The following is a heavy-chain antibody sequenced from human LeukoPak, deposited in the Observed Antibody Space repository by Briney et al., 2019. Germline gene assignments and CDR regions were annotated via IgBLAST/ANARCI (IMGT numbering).Heavy chain of an antibody. CDR2: INHSGST. D-gene: IGHD2-2*01. CDR3: ARGRYCSSTSCYFDY. V-gene: IGHV4-34*01. Sequence: SETLSLTCAVYGGSFSGYYWSWIRQPPGKGLEWVGEINHSGSTNYNPSLKSRVTISVDTSKNQFSLKLSSVTAADTAVYYCARGRYCSSTSCYFDYWGQGTLVTVSS. J-gene: IGHJ4*02. CDR1: GGSFSGYY.